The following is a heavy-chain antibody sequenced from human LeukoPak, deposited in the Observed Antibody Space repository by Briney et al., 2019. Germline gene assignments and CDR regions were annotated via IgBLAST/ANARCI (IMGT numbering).Heavy chain of an antibody. CDR1: GGTLSSYA. V-gene: IGHV1-69*13. D-gene: IGHD2-15*01. CDR2: IIPIFGTA. Sequence: PVKVSCKASGGTLSSYAISWVRQAPGQGLEWMGGIIPIFGTANYAQKFQGRVTITADESTSTTYMELSSLRSEDPPVYYCARHKGYCSGGSCYSFESWGQGTLVTVSS. J-gene: IGHJ4*02. CDR3: ARHKGYCSGGSCYSFES.